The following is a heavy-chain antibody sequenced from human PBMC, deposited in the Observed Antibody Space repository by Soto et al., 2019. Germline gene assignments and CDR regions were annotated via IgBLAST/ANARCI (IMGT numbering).Heavy chain of an antibody. CDR2: ISGSGGRT. CDR1: GFTFSSYA. Sequence: EVQLLESGGGLVQPGGSLRLSCAASGFTFSSYAMSWVRQAPGKGLEWVSAISGSGGRTYYADSVKGRFTISRDNSKNTLYLQMNSLRAEDTAVYYCAKSPQLRYFDWLLLPFDYWGQGTLVTVSS. V-gene: IGHV3-23*01. CDR3: AKSPQLRYFDWLLLPFDY. D-gene: IGHD3-9*01. J-gene: IGHJ4*02.